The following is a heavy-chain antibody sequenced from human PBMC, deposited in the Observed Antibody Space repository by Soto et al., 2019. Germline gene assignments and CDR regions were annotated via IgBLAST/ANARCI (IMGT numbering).Heavy chain of an antibody. D-gene: IGHD3-10*01. CDR3: ARVYLPYYYGSGEDY. V-gene: IGHV1-69*06. J-gene: IGHJ4*02. CDR1: GGTFSSYA. CDR2: IIPIFGTA. Sequence: GASVKVSCKASGGTFSSYAISWVRQPPGQGLEWMGGIIPIFGTANYAQKFQGRVTITADKSTSTAYMELSSLRSEDTAVYYCARVYLPYYYGSGEDYWGQGTLVTVSS.